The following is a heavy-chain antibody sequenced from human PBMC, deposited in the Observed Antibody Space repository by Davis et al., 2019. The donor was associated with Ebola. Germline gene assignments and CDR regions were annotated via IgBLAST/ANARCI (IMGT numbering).Heavy chain of an antibody. CDR2: IIPIFDTP. CDR3: ARDFDGGNYYFDY. D-gene: IGHD3-9*01. CDR1: GVSFSSHP. Sequence: SVKVSCKTSGVSFSSHPISWVRQAPRQGLEWMGGIIPIFDTPHYAQKFQGRITITADASTSTAYMESSSLRSEDTATYFCARDFDGGNYYFDYWGPGTPVTVSS. J-gene: IGHJ4*02. V-gene: IGHV1-69*13.